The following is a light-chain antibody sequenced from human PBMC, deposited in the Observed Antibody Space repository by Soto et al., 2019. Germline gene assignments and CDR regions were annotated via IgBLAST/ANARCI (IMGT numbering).Light chain of an antibody. CDR3: CSYAGSYTHV. CDR1: SSDVGAYIY. Sequence: QSVLTQPRSVSGSPGQSGTFSCTGTSSDVGAYIYVSWYQQHPGKAPKLIIYDVIKRPSGVPDRFSGSKSGNTASLTISGLQAEDEADYYCCSYAGSYTHVFGTGTKLTVL. V-gene: IGLV2-11*01. CDR2: DVI. J-gene: IGLJ1*01.